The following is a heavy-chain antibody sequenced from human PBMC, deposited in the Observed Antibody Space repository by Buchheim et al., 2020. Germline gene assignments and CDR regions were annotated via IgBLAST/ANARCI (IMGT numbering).Heavy chain of an antibody. J-gene: IGHJ4*02. Sequence: QVQLVQSGAEVKKPGASVKVSCKASGYTFTDYYMHWVRQAPGQGLEWVGRINPNTGGTSFAQMLQGRVTMTRDTSITTAYMELTRLRSHYTALFYCAKWGLRELPDYWGQGTL. CDR2: INPNTGGT. D-gene: IGHD1-26*01. CDR1: GYTFTDYY. CDR3: AKWGLRELPDY. V-gene: IGHV1-2*06.